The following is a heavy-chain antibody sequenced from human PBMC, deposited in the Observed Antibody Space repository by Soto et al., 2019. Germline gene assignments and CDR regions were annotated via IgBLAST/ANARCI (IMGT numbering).Heavy chain of an antibody. CDR3: VRDYGHSGYFDY. Sequence: EVQLVESVGGLVQPGGSLRLSCAAYGFTFRSYWIHWVRQAPGKGLEWVSYIFNEEKTTNYADAVKGRFTISRDNARNTLFLQMSNLKAEDTAVYYCVRDYGHSGYFDYWGQGTQVTVSS. J-gene: IGHJ4*02. D-gene: IGHD3-22*01. V-gene: IGHV3-74*01. CDR1: GFTFRSYW. CDR2: IFNEEKTT.